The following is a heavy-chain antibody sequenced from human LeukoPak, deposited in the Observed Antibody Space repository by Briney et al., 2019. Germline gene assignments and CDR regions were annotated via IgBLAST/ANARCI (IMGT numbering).Heavy chain of an antibody. CDR1: GFTLHIYA. V-gene: IGHV3-74*01. J-gene: IGHJ3*02. Sequence: GGSLRLSCAASGFTLHIYAMNWVRQAPGKGRVWGSRIKSDGSSTSYADSVKGRFTISRDNAKNTLYLQMNSLRAEDTAVYYCARRSAARDAFDIWGQGTMVTGSS. CDR3: ARRSAARDAFDI. D-gene: IGHD6-6*01. CDR2: IKSDGSST.